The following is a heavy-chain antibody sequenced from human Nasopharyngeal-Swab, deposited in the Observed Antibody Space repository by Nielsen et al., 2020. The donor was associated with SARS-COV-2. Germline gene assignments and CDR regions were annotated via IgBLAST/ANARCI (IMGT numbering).Heavy chain of an antibody. CDR3: ASHPGYCSSTSCYAPSYGMDV. V-gene: IGHV4-59*12. CDR2: SYYSGST. J-gene: IGHJ6*02. Sequence: SETLSLTCTVSGGSISSYYWNWIRQPPGKGLEWIGYSYYSGSTNYNPSLKSRVTISVDTSKNQFSLKLSSVTAADTAVYYCASHPGYCSSTSCYAPSYGMDVWGQGTTVTVSS. CDR1: GGSISSYY. D-gene: IGHD2-2*01.